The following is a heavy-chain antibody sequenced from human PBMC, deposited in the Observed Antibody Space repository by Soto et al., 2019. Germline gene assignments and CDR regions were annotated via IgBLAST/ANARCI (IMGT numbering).Heavy chain of an antibody. CDR3: AHNPSYSTNWYIRDAWFDP. V-gene: IGHV2-5*02. D-gene: IGHD6-13*01. CDR1: GFSLTTSGVG. CDR2: IYGDDDK. J-gene: IGHJ5*02. Sequence: QITLNESGPALVKPTQTLTLTCTFSGFSLTTSGVGVHWLRQPPGKALEWLAVIYGDDDKRYNPSLETRLTITKDPSKTQVVLTMTNMDPLDTATYYCAHNPSYSTNWYIRDAWFDPWGQGTLVTVSS.